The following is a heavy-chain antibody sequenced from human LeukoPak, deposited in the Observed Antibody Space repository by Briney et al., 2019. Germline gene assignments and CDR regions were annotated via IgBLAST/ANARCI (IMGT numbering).Heavy chain of an antibody. CDR3: ARGGVGATRYYGMDV. Sequence: GGSLRLSCAASGFTFSSYWMSWVRQAPGKGLEWVANIKQDGSEKYYVDSVKDRFTISRDNAKNSLYLQMNSLRAEDTAVYYCARGGVGATRYYGMDVWGQGTTVTVSS. J-gene: IGHJ6*02. V-gene: IGHV3-7*01. CDR1: GFTFSSYW. CDR2: IKQDGSEK. D-gene: IGHD1-26*01.